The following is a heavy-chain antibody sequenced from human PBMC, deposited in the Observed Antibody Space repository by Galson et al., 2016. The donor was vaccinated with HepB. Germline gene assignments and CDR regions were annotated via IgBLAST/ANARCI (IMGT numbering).Heavy chain of an antibody. CDR1: GDSVSSNSAA. D-gene: IGHD6-13*01. J-gene: IGHJ4*02. CDR2: SYYRSKWSN. CDR3: VREQMIPSAGGGNYFDS. Sequence: CAISGDSVSSNSAAWNWVRQSPSRGLEWLGRSYYRSKWSNEYEESLKSRLTINPDTTKNQFSLHLTSLTPEDTAVYYCVREQMIPSAGGGNYFDSWGQGTRVTVSS. V-gene: IGHV6-1*01.